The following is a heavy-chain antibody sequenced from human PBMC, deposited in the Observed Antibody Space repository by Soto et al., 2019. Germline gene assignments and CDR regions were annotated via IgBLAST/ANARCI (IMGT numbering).Heavy chain of an antibody. CDR1: GYTFTSYG. CDR2: ISAYNGNT. V-gene: IGHV1-18*01. D-gene: IGHD3-10*01. CDR3: ARDRDERFGELMSWFDP. J-gene: IGHJ5*02. Sequence: GASVKVSCKAAGYTFTSYGISLVRQAPGQGLEWMGWISAYNGNTNYAQKLQGRVTMTTDTSTSTAYMELRSLRSDDTAVYYCARDRDERFGELMSWFDPWGQGTLVTVSS.